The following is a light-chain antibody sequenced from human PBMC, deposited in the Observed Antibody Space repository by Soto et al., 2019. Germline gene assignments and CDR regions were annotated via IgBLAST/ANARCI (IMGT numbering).Light chain of an antibody. V-gene: IGLV2-8*01. CDR1: NSDIGSYDY. CDR2: EVN. J-gene: IGLJ1*01. CDR3: SSFAGINNFYV. Sequence: QSALTQPPSASGSPGQSVTISCTGTNSDIGSYDYVSWYQQYPDKAPKLIIYEVNKRPSGVPDRFSGSKSGNAASLTVSGLQAEDEAVYLCSSFAGINNFYVFGTGTKLTVL.